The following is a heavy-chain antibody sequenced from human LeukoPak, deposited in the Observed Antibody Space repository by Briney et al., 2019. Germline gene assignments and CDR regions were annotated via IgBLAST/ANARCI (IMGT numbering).Heavy chain of an antibody. J-gene: IGHJ4*02. Sequence: GGSLRLSCAASGFTFSTHSMYWVRQAPGKGLEWVSSISASSNFIHYAESVRGRFTISRDNAKNSLYLQMNSLGAQDTAVYYCARGRVLRDYWGQGTLVTVSS. CDR2: ISASSNFI. CDR1: GFTFSTHS. D-gene: IGHD3-3*01. V-gene: IGHV3-21*01. CDR3: ARGRVLRDY.